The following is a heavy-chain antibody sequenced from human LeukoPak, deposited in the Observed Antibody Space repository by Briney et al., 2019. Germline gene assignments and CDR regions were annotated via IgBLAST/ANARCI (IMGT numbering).Heavy chain of an antibody. J-gene: IGHJ6*02. CDR1: GYTFTTYW. V-gene: IGHV5-51*01. D-gene: IGHD1/OR15-1a*01. CDR3: ARPTNYYYDMGV. CDR2: IYPGDSDT. Sequence: GESLKISCKASGYTFTTYWIGWVRQMPGKGLEWMGIIYPGDSDTRYSPSFQGQVTISADKSITTAYLQWSSLKASDTAIYYCARPTNYYYDMGVWGQGTTVTVSS.